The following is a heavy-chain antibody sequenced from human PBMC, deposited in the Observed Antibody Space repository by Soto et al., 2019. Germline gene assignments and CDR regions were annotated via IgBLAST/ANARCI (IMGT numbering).Heavy chain of an antibody. D-gene: IGHD6-19*01. CDR3: ARVTIAVAGTKSYYYYGMDV. J-gene: IGHJ6*02. CDR2: INPNSGGT. V-gene: IGHV1-2*02. CDR1: GYTFTGYY. Sequence: ASVKVSCKASGYTFTGYYMHWVRQAPGQGLEWMGWINPNSGGTNYAQKFQGRVTMTRDTSISTAYMELSRLRSGDTAVYYCARVTIAVAGTKSYYYYGMDVWGQGTTVTVSS.